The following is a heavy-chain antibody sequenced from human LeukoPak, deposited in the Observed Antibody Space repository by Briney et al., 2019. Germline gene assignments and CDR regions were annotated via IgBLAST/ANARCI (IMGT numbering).Heavy chain of an antibody. V-gene: IGHV1-69*13. J-gene: IGHJ2*01. CDR3: ARGGSENWYFDL. CDR1: GGTFSSYA. CDR2: IIPIFGTA. Sequence: ASVKVSCKASGGTFSSYAISWVRQAPGQGLEWMGGIIPIFGTANYAQKFQGRVTITADESTSTAYMELSSLRSEDTAVYYCARGGSENWYFDLWGRGTLVTVSS. D-gene: IGHD2-15*01.